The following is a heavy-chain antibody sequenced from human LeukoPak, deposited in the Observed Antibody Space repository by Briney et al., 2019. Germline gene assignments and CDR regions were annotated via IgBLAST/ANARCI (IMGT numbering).Heavy chain of an antibody. CDR3: AKSLGPISNIQARPLDY. Sequence: PGGSLRLSCAASGFTFSNAWMSWVRQAPGKGLEWVGRIKSKTDGGTTDYAAPVKGRFTISRDDSKNTLYLQMNSLSAEDTALYYCAKSLGPISNIQARPLDYWGQGTLVTVSS. J-gene: IGHJ4*02. CDR2: IKSKTDGGTT. V-gene: IGHV3-15*01. CDR1: GFTFSNAW. D-gene: IGHD6-6*01.